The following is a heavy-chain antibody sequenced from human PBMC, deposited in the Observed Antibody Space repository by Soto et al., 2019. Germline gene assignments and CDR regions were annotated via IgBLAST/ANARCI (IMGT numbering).Heavy chain of an antibody. Sequence: PGESLQISCKGSGYSFTSYWISWVLQMPGKGLEWMGRIDPSDSYTNYSPSLQGHVTISADKSISTAYLQWSSLKASDTAMYYCAAQIVGWSAEDTDPPPYGMGVWGQG. V-gene: IGHV5-10-1*01. CDR1: GYSFTSYW. CDR2: IDPSDSYT. J-gene: IGHJ6*02. D-gene: IGHD2-15*01. CDR3: AAQIVGWSAEDTDPPPYGMGV.